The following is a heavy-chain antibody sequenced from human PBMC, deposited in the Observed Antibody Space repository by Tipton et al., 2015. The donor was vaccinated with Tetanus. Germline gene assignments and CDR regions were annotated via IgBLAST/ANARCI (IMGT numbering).Heavy chain of an antibody. CDR1: GFTLSHYW. Sequence: CAVSGFTLSHYWMNWVRQAPGKGLEWVANINEDGSEAYHVVAVKGRFTISRDNANNSLYLQMNSLRAEDTAVYYCTRGIRRAFCSGGSCQTFDSWGLGTLVTVTS. J-gene: IGHJ4*02. V-gene: IGHV3-7*01. CDR2: INEDGSEA. D-gene: IGHD2-15*01. CDR3: TRGIRRAFCSGGSCQTFDS.